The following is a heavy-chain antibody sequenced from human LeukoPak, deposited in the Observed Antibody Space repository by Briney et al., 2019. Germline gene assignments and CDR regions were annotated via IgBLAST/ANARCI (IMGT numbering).Heavy chain of an antibody. CDR1: GGSISSGGYS. CDR2: IYHTGST. Sequence: SETLSLTCAVSGGSISSGGYSWSWVRQPPGKGLEWIGYIYHTGSTYSNPSLKSRITISVDTSKNQFSLKLSSVTAADTAVYYCARHQFNYYDSSSPGNWFDPWGQGTLVTVSS. V-gene: IGHV4-30-2*01. J-gene: IGHJ5*02. D-gene: IGHD3-22*01. CDR3: ARHQFNYYDSSSPGNWFDP.